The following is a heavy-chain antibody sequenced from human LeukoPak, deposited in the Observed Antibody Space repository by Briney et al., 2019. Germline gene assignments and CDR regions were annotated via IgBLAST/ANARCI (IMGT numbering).Heavy chain of an antibody. CDR1: GFTFDGYA. CDR2: ISGDGGST. CDR3: AKDRYGSGTYLDS. V-gene: IGHV3-43*02. Sequence: GGSLRLSCAASGFTFDGYAMHWVRQSPGKGLEWVSLISGDGGSTHYADSVRGRFTISRDNSKNSLYLQMNSLRSEDTALYFCAKDRYGSGTYLDSWGQGTLVPVSS. D-gene: IGHD3-10*01. J-gene: IGHJ4*02.